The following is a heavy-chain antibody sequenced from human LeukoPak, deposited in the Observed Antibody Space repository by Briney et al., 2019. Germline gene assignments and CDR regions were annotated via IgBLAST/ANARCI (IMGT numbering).Heavy chain of an antibody. CDR1: GFTFSAYT. CDR2: IGSSGGGI. Sequence: GGSLRLSCAGSGFTFSAYTMCWVRHPPEKRLEWVSIIGSSGGGIHYADSVKGRFTISRDNSKNALYLQMNSLRVEDTAVYYCAIDPNWGTHSWGQGVLVTVSS. D-gene: IGHD7-27*01. J-gene: IGHJ4*02. V-gene: IGHV3-23*01. CDR3: AIDPNWGTHS.